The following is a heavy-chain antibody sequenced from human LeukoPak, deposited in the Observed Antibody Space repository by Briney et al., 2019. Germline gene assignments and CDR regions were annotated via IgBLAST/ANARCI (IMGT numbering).Heavy chain of an antibody. D-gene: IGHD3-3*01. V-gene: IGHV3-53*01. CDR1: GFTVSSNY. CDR3: AAYDFWSGYSAGIDY. CDR2: IYSGGTT. Sequence: GGSLRLSCAASGFTVSSNYMSWVRQAPGKGLEWVSVIYSGGTTYYADSVKGRFTISRDNSKNTLYLQMNSLRAEDTAVYYCAAYDFWSGYSAGIDYWGQGTLVTVSS. J-gene: IGHJ4*02.